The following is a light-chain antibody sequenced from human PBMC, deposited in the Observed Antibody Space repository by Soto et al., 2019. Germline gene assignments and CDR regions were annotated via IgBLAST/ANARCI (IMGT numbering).Light chain of an antibody. V-gene: IGKV3-20*01. CDR1: QSISNTF. CDR3: QQYYSSWT. J-gene: IGKJ1*01. Sequence: EIVLTQSPGTLSLSPGEGATLSCRASQSISNTFLAWYQQRPGQAPRILIYGASRRATGIPDRFSGSGSGTDFTLTINRLEPEDFALYYCQQYYSSWTFGQGTKGEMK. CDR2: GAS.